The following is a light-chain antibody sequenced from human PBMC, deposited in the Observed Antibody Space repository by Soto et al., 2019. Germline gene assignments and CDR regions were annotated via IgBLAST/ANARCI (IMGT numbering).Light chain of an antibody. J-gene: IGLJ1*01. CDR1: SRDVGAYKF. V-gene: IGLV2-8*01. CDR2: DVS. Sequence: QSALTQPPSASGSPGQSVTISCTGTSRDVGAYKFVSWYQQHPGKAPKLLIYDVSKRPTGVPDRFSGSKSGNTASLTVSGLQADDEADYYCATWDDRLNGYVFGSGTKVTVL. CDR3: ATWDDRLNGYV.